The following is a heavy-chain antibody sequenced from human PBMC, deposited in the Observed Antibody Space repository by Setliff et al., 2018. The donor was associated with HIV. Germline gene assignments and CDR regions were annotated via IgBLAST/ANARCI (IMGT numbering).Heavy chain of an antibody. D-gene: IGHD3-22*01. CDR3: ATNSDTSGYPPPPFDY. CDR2: ISYSGST. V-gene: IGHV4-39*01. CDR1: GDSISSSSYY. J-gene: IGHJ4*02. Sequence: PSETLSLTCTVSGDSISSSSYYWGWIRQPPGKGLEWIGSISYSGSTYYNPSLKSRVTISVDTSKNQFSLKLSLVTAADTAVYYCATNSDTSGYPPPPFDYWGQGTLVTVSS.